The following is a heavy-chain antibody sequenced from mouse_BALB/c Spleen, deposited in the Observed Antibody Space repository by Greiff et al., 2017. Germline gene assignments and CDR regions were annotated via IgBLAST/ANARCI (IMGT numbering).Heavy chain of an antibody. CDR2: ISSGGST. J-gene: IGHJ3*01. Sequence: EVKLVESGGGLVKPGGSLKLSCAASGFTFSSDAMSWVRQTPEKRLEWVASISSGGSTYYPDSVKGRFTISSDNARNILYLQMSSLRSEDTAMYYCARGGYRYDDWCAYWGQGTLATVSA. CDR3: ARGGYRYDDWCAY. CDR1: GFTFSSDA. V-gene: IGHV5-6-5*01. D-gene: IGHD2-14*01.